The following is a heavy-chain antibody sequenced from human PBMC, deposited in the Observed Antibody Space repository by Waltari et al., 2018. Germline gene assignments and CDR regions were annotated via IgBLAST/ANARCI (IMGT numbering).Heavy chain of an antibody. V-gene: IGHV3-74*03. Sequence: EVQLVESGGGLVQPGGSLRLSCAASGLSFSNDWMHWVRQVPGKGLEWVSRITNDGSGTMYADSVKGRFTISRDNAKNTLFLEMNSLRVEDTAVYYCVKEAPARGDWYLDLWGRGTLLAVSS. CDR3: VKEAPARGDWYLDL. D-gene: IGHD2-2*01. J-gene: IGHJ2*01. CDR1: GLSFSNDW. CDR2: ITNDGSGT.